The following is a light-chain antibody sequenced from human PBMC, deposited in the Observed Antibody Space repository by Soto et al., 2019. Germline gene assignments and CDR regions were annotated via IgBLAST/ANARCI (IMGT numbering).Light chain of an antibody. CDR2: AAS. CDR3: QQYNNWPPIT. Sequence: DIQMTQSPSSLSASVGDRVTITCRASQGISTFLAWFQQKPGKAPKTLIYAASSLHSGVPSRFSGSGSGTDFTLTISSLQPEDFAVYYCQQYNNWPPITFGQGTRLEIK. V-gene: IGKV1-16*01. J-gene: IGKJ5*01. CDR1: QGISTF.